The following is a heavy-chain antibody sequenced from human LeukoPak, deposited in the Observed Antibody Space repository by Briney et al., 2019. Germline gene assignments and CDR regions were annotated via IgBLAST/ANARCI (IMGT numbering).Heavy chain of an antibody. D-gene: IGHD6-13*01. Sequence: PSETLSLTCTVSGGSISNYYWSWIRQPPGKGPEWIGYIYASGGTNYNPSLKSRVTISVDTSKNQFSLRLSSVTAADTAMYYCARLTGYQQPTGGYYYYMDVWGKGTTVTVSS. CDR3: ARLTGYQQPTGGYYYYMDV. CDR2: IYASGGT. V-gene: IGHV4-4*09. CDR1: GGSISNYY. J-gene: IGHJ6*03.